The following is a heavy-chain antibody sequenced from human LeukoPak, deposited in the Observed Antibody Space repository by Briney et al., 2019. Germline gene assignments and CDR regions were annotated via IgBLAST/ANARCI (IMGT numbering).Heavy chain of an antibody. CDR1: GGSISSYY. CDR3: ARDGDTAMDFDY. D-gene: IGHD5-18*01. CDR2: IYYSGST. V-gene: IGHV4-59*12. J-gene: IGHJ4*02. Sequence: KPSETLSLTCTVSGGSISSYYWSWIRQPPGKGLEWIGYIYYSGSTNYNPSLKSRVTISVDTSKNQFSLKLSSVTAADTAVYYCARDGDTAMDFDYWGQGTLVTVSS.